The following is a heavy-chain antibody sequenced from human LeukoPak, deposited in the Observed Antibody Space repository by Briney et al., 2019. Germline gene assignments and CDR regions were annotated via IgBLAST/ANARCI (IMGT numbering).Heavy chain of an antibody. J-gene: IGHJ5*02. CDR2: IIPILGIA. Sequence: ASVKVSCTASGGTFSSYAISWVRQAPGQGLEWMGRIIPILGIANYAQKFQGRVTITADKSTSTAYMELSSLRSEDTAVYYCARDPDSSSWDYNWFDPWGQGTLVTVSS. D-gene: IGHD6-13*01. CDR3: ARDPDSSSWDYNWFDP. V-gene: IGHV1-69*04. CDR1: GGTFSSYA.